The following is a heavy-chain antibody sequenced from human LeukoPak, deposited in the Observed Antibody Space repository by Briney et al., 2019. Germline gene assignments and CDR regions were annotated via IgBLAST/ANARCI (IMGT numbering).Heavy chain of an antibody. CDR3: ARDTYDILTGYYKWAFDI. Sequence: GESLRLSCAASRFSFSSYVMSWVRQAPGKGLEWVSGNSGRGGSTDYADSVKGRFTISRDNAKDSLYLRMNSLRAEDTAVYYCARDTYDILTGYYKWAFDIWGQGTMVTVSS. J-gene: IGHJ3*02. V-gene: IGHV3-23*01. CDR2: NSGRGGST. CDR1: RFSFSSYV. D-gene: IGHD3-9*01.